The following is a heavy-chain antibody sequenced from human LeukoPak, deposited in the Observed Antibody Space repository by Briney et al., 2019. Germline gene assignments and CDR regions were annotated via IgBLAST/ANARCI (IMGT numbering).Heavy chain of an antibody. V-gene: IGHV4-59*08. CDR2: IYYSGST. D-gene: IGHD5-18*01. Sequence: SETLSLTCTVSGGSISSYYWSWIRQPPGKGLEWIGYIYYSGSTNYNPSLKSRVTISVDTSKNQFPLKLSSVTAADTAVYYCARVRTIQLWLPDAFDIWGQGTMVTVSS. CDR3: ARVRTIQLWLPDAFDI. CDR1: GGSISSYY. J-gene: IGHJ3*02.